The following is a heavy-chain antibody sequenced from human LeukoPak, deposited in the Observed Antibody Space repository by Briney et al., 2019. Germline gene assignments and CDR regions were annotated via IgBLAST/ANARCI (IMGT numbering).Heavy chain of an antibody. V-gene: IGHV3-23*01. CDR2: ISGSGGST. J-gene: IGHJ4*02. CDR3: AKDASSGTYYDY. Sequence: GGSLRLSCAAPGFTFSSYDMSWVRQAPGKGLEWVSAISGSGGSTYYGDSVKGRFTISRDNSKNTLYLQMNSLGAEDTAVYYCAKDASSGTYYDYWGQGTLVTVSS. CDR1: GFTFSSYD. D-gene: IGHD1-26*01.